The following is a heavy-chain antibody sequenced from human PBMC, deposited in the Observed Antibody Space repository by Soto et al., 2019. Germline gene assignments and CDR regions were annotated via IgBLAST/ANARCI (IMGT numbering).Heavy chain of an antibody. CDR1: GGTFSSYA. V-gene: IGHV1-69*12. D-gene: IGHD2-21*02. CDR3: ARGAQTVTARMDV. Sequence: QVQLVQSGAEVKKPGSSVKVSCKASGGTFSSYAISWVRQAPGQGLEWMGGIIPSFGTANYAQKFQGRVTITADESTSTAYRERGSLRSEDTAVYYCARGAQTVTARMDVWGQGTTVTVS. J-gene: IGHJ6*02. CDR2: IIPSFGTA.